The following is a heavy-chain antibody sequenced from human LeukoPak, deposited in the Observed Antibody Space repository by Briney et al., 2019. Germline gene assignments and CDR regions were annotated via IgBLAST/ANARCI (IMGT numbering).Heavy chain of an antibody. D-gene: IGHD3-9*01. Sequence: PSETLSLTRTVSGGSISSSSYYWGWIRQPPGKGLEWIGSLYYTGNTYYNPSLKSRVTVSVDTSKNQFSLKLSFVTAADTAVYYCARAVSYYDIRDPWGQGTLVTVSS. CDR1: GGSISSSSYY. CDR3: ARAVSYYDIRDP. CDR2: LYYTGNT. V-gene: IGHV4-39*07. J-gene: IGHJ5*02.